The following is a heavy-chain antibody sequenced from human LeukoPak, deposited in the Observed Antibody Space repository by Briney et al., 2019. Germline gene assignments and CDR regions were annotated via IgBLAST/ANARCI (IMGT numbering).Heavy chain of an antibody. J-gene: IGHJ3*02. D-gene: IGHD6-19*01. CDR3: ARSSGWYADAFDI. CDR1: GDSVRTYY. CDR2: LSYSGST. Sequence: SETLSLTCTVSGDSVRTYYWSWIRQPPGKGLEWIGYLSYSGSTNYNPSLKSRVTTSVDKSKNQFSLKLSSVTAADTAVYYCARSSGWYADAFDIWGQGTMVTVSS. V-gene: IGHV4-59*02.